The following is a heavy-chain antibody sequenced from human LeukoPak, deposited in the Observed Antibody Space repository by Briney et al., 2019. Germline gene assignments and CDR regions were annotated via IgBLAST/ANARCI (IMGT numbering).Heavy chain of an antibody. CDR3: ARARGTVAIDY. D-gene: IGHD5-12*01. Sequence: SETLSLTCTVSGGSINSYYWSWIRQPPGKGLEWIGEINHSGSTNYNPSLKSRVTISVDTSKNQFSLKLSSVTAADTAVYYCARARGTVAIDYWGQGTLVTVSS. CDR2: INHSGST. CDR1: GGSINSYY. J-gene: IGHJ4*02. V-gene: IGHV4-34*01.